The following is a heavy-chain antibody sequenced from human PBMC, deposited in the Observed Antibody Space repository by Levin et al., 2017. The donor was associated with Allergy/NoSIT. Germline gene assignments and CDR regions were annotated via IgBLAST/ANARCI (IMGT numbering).Heavy chain of an antibody. D-gene: IGHD2/OR15-2a*01. CDR3: ARSPGNMGPNWFDP. Sequence: GESLKISCAASGFTFSSYSMNWVRQAPGKGLEWVSYISSSSSTIYYADSVKGRFTISRDNAKNSLYLQMNSLRAEDTAVYYCARSPGNMGPNWFDPWGQGTLVTVSS. V-gene: IGHV3-48*01. J-gene: IGHJ5*02. CDR2: ISSSSSTI. CDR1: GFTFSSYS.